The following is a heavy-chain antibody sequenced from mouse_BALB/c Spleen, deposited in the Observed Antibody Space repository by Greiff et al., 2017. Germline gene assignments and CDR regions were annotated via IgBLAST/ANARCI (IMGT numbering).Heavy chain of an antibody. D-gene: IGHD3-1*01. CDR3: ARSGEMDY. Sequence: DVKLVESGGGLVQPGGSRKLSCAASGFTFSSFGMHWVRQAPEKGLEWVAYISSGSSTIYYADTVKGRFTISRDNPKNTLFLQMTSLRSEDTAMYYCARSGEMDYWGQGTSVTVSS. CDR1: GFTFSSFG. CDR2: ISSGSSTI. V-gene: IGHV5-17*02. J-gene: IGHJ4*01.